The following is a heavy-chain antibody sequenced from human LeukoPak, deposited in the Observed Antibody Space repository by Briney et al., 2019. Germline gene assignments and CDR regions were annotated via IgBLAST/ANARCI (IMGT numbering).Heavy chain of an antibody. J-gene: IGHJ4*02. CDR2: IRNDESNK. CDR1: GFTLRTYG. V-gene: IGHV3-30*02. Sequence: PGGSLRLSCAVPGFTLRTYGMHWVRQAPGKGLEWVAFIRNDESNKYYADSVKGRFTISRDNSKNTLYLQMNSLRPEDTAVYFCAKVIGGSSFWYARGFDYWGQGTLVTVSS. D-gene: IGHD2-15*01. CDR3: AKVIGGSSFWYARGFDY.